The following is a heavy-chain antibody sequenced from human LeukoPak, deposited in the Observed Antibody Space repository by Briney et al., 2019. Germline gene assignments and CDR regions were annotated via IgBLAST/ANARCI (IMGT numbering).Heavy chain of an antibody. D-gene: IGHD3-3*01. CDR3: ARGGYDFWSGYYNYFDY. CDR2: ISSSGSTI. CDR1: GFTFSSYE. J-gene: IGHJ4*02. V-gene: IGHV3-48*03. Sequence: PGGSLRLSCAASGFTFSSYEMNWVRQAPGKGLEWVSYISSSGSTIYYADSVKGRFTISRDNAKNSLYLQMNSLRAEDTAVYYCARGGYDFWSGYYNYFDYWGQGTLVTVSS.